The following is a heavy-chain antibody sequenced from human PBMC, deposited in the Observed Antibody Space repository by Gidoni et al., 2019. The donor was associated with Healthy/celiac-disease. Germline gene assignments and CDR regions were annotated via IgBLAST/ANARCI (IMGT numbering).Heavy chain of an antibody. CDR3: ARGIGLLYYYGMDV. J-gene: IGHJ6*02. Sequence: QLQLQESGPGLVKPSETLSLTCTVPGGSISSNSYYWGWIRQPPGKGLEWIGCIYYSGSTYYSPSLKSRVTISVDTSKNQFSLKLSSVTAADTAVYYCARGIGLLYYYGMDVWGQGTTVTVSS. CDR1: GGSISSNSYY. CDR2: IYYSGST. V-gene: IGHV4-39*01. D-gene: IGHD3-22*01.